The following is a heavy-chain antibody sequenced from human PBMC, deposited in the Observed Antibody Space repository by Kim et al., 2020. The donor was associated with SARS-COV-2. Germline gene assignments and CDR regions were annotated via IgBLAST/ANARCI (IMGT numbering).Heavy chain of an antibody. CDR3: ARDQRYYYGSGRGGS. CDR2: IKQDGSEK. CDR1: GFTFSSYW. V-gene: IGHV3-7*01. Sequence: GGSLRLSCAASGFTFSSYWMSWVRQAPGKGLEWVSNIKQDGSEKYYADSVKGRFTISRDNAKNSLYLQMNSLRAEDTAVYYCARDQRYYYGSGRGGSWGQGTLVTVSS. J-gene: IGHJ5*02. D-gene: IGHD3-10*01.